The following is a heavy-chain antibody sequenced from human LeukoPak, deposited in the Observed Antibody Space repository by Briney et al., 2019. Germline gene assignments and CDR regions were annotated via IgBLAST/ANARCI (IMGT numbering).Heavy chain of an antibody. V-gene: IGHV4-59*01. D-gene: IGHD2-15*01. CDR3: ARDYCSGGSCYWDY. J-gene: IGHJ4*02. CDR1: GGSISSYY. Sequence: PSETLSLTCTVSGGSISSYYWSWIRQPPGKGLEWIGYIYYSGSTNYNPSLKSRVTISVDTSKNQFSLKLSSVTAADTAVYYCARDYCSGGSCYWDYWGQGTLVTVSP. CDR2: IYYSGST.